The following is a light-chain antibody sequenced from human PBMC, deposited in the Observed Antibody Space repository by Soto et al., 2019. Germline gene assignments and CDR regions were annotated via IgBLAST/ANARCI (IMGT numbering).Light chain of an antibody. J-gene: IGLJ2*01. CDR2: EVS. CDR3: SSYAGSYTVV. CDR1: SSDVGGYNY. V-gene: IGLV2-8*01. Sequence: QSVLTQPPSASGSPGQSVTISCTGTSSDVGGYNYVSWYQQHPGKAPKLMIYEVSQRPLGVPDRFSGSKSGNTASLTVSGLQTEDEADYYCSSYAGSYTVVFGGGTKLTVL.